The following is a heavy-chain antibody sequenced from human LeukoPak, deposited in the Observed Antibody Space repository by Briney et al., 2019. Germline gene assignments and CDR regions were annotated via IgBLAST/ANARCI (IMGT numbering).Heavy chain of an antibody. J-gene: IGHJ4*02. D-gene: IGHD3-3*01. V-gene: IGHV3-30*18. Sequence: PGRSLRLSCAASGFTLSSYGMHWVRQAPGKGLEWVAVISYDGSNKYYADSVKGRFTISRDNSKNTLYLQMNSLRAEDTAVYYCAKDANDFWSGYYSSSILHDYWGQGTLVTVSS. CDR1: GFTLSSYG. CDR2: ISYDGSNK. CDR3: AKDANDFWSGYYSSSILHDY.